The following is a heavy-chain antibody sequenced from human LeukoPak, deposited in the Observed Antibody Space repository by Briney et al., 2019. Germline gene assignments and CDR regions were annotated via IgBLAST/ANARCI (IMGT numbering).Heavy chain of an antibody. D-gene: IGHD2-2*01. CDR2: IYYSGST. V-gene: IGHV4-59*01. CDR3: ASLRYCSSTSCYFGFDY. Sequence: SETLSLTCTVSGGSISSYYWSWIRQPPGKGLEWIGYIYYSGSTNYNPSLKSRVTISVDTSKNQFSLKLSSVTAADTAVYYCASLRYCSSTSCYFGFDYWGQGTLVTVSS. J-gene: IGHJ4*02. CDR1: GGSISSYY.